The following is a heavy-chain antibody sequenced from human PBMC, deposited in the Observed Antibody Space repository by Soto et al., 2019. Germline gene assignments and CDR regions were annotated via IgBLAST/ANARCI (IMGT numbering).Heavy chain of an antibody. Sequence: SETLSLTCTVSGGSISRYYWSWIRQPPGKGLEWIGYIYYDGTTSYSPSLKSRVTISVDTSNNQFSLRLSSVTAADTAVYYCARSGYSYGFGYYYDYWGQGTLVTVSS. D-gene: IGHD5-18*01. CDR3: ARSGYSYGFGYYYDY. CDR1: GGSISRYY. V-gene: IGHV4-59*01. J-gene: IGHJ4*02. CDR2: IYYDGTT.